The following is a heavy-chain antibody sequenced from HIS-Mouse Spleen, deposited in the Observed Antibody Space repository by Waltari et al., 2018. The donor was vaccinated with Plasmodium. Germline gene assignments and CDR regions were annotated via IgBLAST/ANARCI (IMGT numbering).Heavy chain of an antibody. Sequence: EVQLVESGGGLVKPGGSLRLSCAASGFTFSSYSMNWVRQAPGKGLEWVSSISSSSSYIYYADSLKGRLTISRDNAKNSLYLQMNSPRAEDTAVYYCARDRSAAALLGYWGQGTLVTVSS. J-gene: IGHJ4*02. D-gene: IGHD6-13*01. CDR3: ARDRSAAALLGY. V-gene: IGHV3-21*01. CDR1: GFTFSSYS. CDR2: ISSSSSYI.